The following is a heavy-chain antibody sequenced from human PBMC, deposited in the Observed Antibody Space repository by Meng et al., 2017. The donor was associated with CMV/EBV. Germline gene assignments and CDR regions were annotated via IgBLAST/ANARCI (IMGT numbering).Heavy chain of an antibody. CDR2: MNPNSGNT. Sequence: ASVKVSCKASGYTFTSYDINWVRQATGQGLEWMGWMNPNSGNTGYAQKFQGGVTMTRNTSISTAYMELSSLRSEDTAVYYCARYTYLYYYYYGMDVWGQGTTVTVSS. CDR3: ARYTYLYYYYYGMDV. J-gene: IGHJ6*02. CDR1: GYTFTSYD. V-gene: IGHV1-8*01.